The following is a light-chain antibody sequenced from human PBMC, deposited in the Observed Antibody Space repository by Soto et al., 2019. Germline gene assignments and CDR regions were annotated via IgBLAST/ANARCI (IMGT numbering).Light chain of an antibody. CDR3: LQHYNSPRT. CDR1: QGIRND. Sequence: AIQMTQSPSSLSASVGDRVTIACRASQGIRNDLVWYQQKPGKAPNLLIYAASSLQSGVPSRFSGSGSGTDFTLTISSLQPEDFATYYCLQHYNSPRTFGQGTKVEIK. CDR2: AAS. J-gene: IGKJ1*01. V-gene: IGKV1-6*01.